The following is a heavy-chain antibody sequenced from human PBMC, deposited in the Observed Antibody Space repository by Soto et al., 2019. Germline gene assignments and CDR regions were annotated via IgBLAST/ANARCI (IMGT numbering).Heavy chain of an antibody. J-gene: IGHJ3*02. Sequence: PGGSLRLSCAASGFTFSSYGMSWVGQAPGKGLEWVSGISGSGEGTYYADSVKGRFTISRGNSKDTLYLQMNSLRAEDTAVYYCARDLSGSNQFDAFDICGQGTMVSVS. V-gene: IGHV3-23*01. CDR3: ARDLSGSNQFDAFDI. CDR1: GFTFSSYG. D-gene: IGHD6-25*01. CDR2: ISGSGEGT.